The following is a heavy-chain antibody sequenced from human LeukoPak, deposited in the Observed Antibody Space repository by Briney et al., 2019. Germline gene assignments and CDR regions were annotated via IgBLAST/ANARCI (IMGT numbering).Heavy chain of an antibody. V-gene: IGHV4-61*02. J-gene: IGHJ4*02. CDR3: ARSLGSWGSRYYFDY. CDR2: IYTSGST. CDR1: GGSISSGDNC. Sequence: SETLSLTCSVSGGSISSGDNCWSWIRQPAGKGLEWIGRIYTSGSTNYNPSLKSRVTISGDTSKNQFSLKLSSVTAADTAVYYCARSLGSWGSRYYFDYWGQGTLVTVSS. D-gene: IGHD1-26*01.